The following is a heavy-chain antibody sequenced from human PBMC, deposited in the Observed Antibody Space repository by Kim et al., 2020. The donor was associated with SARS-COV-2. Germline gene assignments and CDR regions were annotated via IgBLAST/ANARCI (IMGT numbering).Heavy chain of an antibody. V-gene: IGHV1-3*01. Sequence: NKDISQRSQARVSITRDTSATTAYLELSGLRSEDTAVYYCAREAVAGSFDHWGQGTLVTVSS. CDR3: AREAVAGSFDH. D-gene: IGHD6-19*01. J-gene: IGHJ4*02. CDR2: NK.